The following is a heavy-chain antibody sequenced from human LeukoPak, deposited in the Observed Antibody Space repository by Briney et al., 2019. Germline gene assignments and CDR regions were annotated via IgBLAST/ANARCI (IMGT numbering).Heavy chain of an antibody. CDR3: ARHYYYDSSGSLTDFDY. CDR2: IYYSGST. V-gene: IGHV4-39*01. CDR1: GGSISSGDYY. J-gene: IGHJ4*02. D-gene: IGHD3-22*01. Sequence: SETLSLTCTVSGGSISSGDYYWSWIRQPPGKGLEWIGYIYYSGSTYYNPSLKSRVTISVDTSKNRFSLKLSSVTAADTAVYYCARHYYYDSSGSLTDFDYWGQGTLVTVSS.